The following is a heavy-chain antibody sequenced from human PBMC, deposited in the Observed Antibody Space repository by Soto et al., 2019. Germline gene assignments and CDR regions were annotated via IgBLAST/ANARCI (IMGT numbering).Heavy chain of an antibody. Sequence: PSETLSLTCTVSGGSISSSSYYWGWIRQPPGKGLEWIGSIYYSGSTYYNPSLKSRVTISVDTSKNQFSLKLSSVTAADTAVYYCARRKVVLAVAGFIDYWGQGNLVTVSS. CDR3: ARRKVVLAVAGFIDY. CDR1: GGSISSSSYY. V-gene: IGHV4-39*01. J-gene: IGHJ4*02. CDR2: IYYSGST. D-gene: IGHD6-19*01.